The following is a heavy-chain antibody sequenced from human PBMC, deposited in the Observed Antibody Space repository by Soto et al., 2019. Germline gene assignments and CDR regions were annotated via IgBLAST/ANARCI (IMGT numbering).Heavy chain of an antibody. V-gene: IGHV1-69*13. CDR3: ARALRFLEWSAGGAFDI. Sequence: GASVKVSCKASGGTFSSYAISWVRQAPGQGLEWMGGIIPIFGTANYAQKFQGRVTITADESTSTAYMELSSLRSEDTAVHYCARALRFLEWSAGGAFDIWGQGTMVTVSS. CDR1: GGTFSSYA. D-gene: IGHD3-3*01. CDR2: IIPIFGTA. J-gene: IGHJ3*02.